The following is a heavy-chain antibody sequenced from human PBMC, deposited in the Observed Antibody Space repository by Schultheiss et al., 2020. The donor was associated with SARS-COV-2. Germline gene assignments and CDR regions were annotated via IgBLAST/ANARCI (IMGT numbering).Heavy chain of an antibody. CDR3: AGGQPTPYYYYYGMGV. D-gene: IGHD3-10*01. Sequence: SQTLSLTCTVSGASINYFYWSWIRQSPGKGLEWIGYIYYSGSTKYNPSLKSRVTISLDTSKNQFSLKLSSVTAADTAVYYCAGGQPTPYYYYYGMGVWGQGTTVTVSS. J-gene: IGHJ6*02. V-gene: IGHV4-59*08. CDR1: GASINYFY. CDR2: IYYSGST.